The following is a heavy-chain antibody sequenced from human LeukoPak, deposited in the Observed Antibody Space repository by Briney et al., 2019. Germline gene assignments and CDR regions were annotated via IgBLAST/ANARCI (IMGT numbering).Heavy chain of an antibody. Sequence: SVKVSCKASGGTFISYAISWVRQAPGQGLEWMGRIIPILGIANYAQKFQGRVTITADKSTSTAYMELSSLRSEDTAVYYCARRWGYYDYWGQGTLVTVSS. CDR1: GGTFISYA. CDR2: IIPILGIA. D-gene: IGHD3-22*01. J-gene: IGHJ4*02. V-gene: IGHV1-69*04. CDR3: ARRWGYYDY.